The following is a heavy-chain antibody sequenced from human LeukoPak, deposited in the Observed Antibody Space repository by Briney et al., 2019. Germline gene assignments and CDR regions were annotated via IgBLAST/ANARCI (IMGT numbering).Heavy chain of an antibody. J-gene: IGHJ5*02. CDR3: ARQKYSSSRGWFDP. V-gene: IGHV4-4*07. CDR1: GGSISSYY. D-gene: IGHD6-6*01. Sequence: PSETLSLTCTVSGGSISSYYWSWIRQPAGKGLEWIGRIYTSGSTNYNPSLKSRVTMSVDTSKNQFSLKLSSVTAADTAVYYCARQKYSSSRGWFDPWGRGTLVTVSS. CDR2: IYTSGST.